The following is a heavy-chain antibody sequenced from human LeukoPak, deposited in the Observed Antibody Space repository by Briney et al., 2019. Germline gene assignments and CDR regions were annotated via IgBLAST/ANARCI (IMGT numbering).Heavy chain of an antibody. CDR1: GFRFSSYA. CDR3: AKALTDELMSRSHYDFWSGYHPSGTVYYYMDV. J-gene: IGHJ6*03. D-gene: IGHD3-3*01. Sequence: PGGSLRLSCAASGFRFSSYAMSWVRQAPGKGLEWVSAISSSGGDTNYANSVKGRFIISRDNSKNTLYLQMNSLRAEDTAMYYCAKALTDELMSRSHYDFWSGYHPSGTVYYYMDVWGEGTTVTVSS. V-gene: IGHV3-23*01. CDR2: ISSSGGDT.